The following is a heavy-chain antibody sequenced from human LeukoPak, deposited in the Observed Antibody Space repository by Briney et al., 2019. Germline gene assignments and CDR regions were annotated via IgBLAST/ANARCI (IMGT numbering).Heavy chain of an antibody. D-gene: IGHD2-15*01. CDR3: ARGAERIFDSCCFAP. CDR2: IYSSGST. CDR1: GGSISNYH. V-gene: IGHV4-59*01. Sequence: ASETLSLTCSVSGGSISNYHWGWIRQPPGNGLERVGYIYSSGSTNYNPSLKSRVTISVDTSKSQFSLTLSSVTAADTAVHSCARGAERIFDSCCFAPWGQGSLVTVPS. J-gene: IGHJ5*02.